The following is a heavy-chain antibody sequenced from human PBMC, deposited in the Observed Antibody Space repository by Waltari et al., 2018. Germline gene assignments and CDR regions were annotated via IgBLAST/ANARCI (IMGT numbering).Heavy chain of an antibody. D-gene: IGHD3-16*01. V-gene: IGHV3-30-3*01. CDR1: SSYA. Sequence: SSYAMHWVRQAPGKGLEWVAVISYDGSNKYYADSVKGRFTISRDNSKNTLYLQMNSLRAEDTAVYYCARDPLSIMITFGGVMPFDYWGQGTLVTVSS. J-gene: IGHJ4*02. CDR3: ARDPLSIMITFGGVMPFDY. CDR2: ISYDGSNK.